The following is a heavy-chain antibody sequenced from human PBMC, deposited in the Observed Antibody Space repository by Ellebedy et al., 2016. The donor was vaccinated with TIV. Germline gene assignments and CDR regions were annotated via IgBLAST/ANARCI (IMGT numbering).Heavy chain of an antibody. Sequence: SETLSLTXTVSGASMVDYYWNWIRQPAGKGLEWIGRIYTSGSTNYNPSLKSRVTMSVDTSKNQFSLKLSSVTAADTAVYYCARLGFGSSSRRYYYYMDVWGKGTTVTVSS. CDR1: GASMVDYY. D-gene: IGHD6-6*01. J-gene: IGHJ6*03. CDR3: ARLGFGSSSRRYYYYMDV. CDR2: IYTSGST. V-gene: IGHV4-4*07.